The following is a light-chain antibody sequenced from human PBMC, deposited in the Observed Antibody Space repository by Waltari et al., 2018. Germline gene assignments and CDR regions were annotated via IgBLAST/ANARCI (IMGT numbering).Light chain of an antibody. CDR1: QGVGRD. CDR3: QKYESLPAT. Sequence: EIVLTQSPGTLSLSPGERATLSCRASQGVGRDLAWYQQTPGQAPRLLIYGASSRATGIPDRLSGRGSGTDFSLTISRLEPEDFAVYYCQKYESLPATFGQGTKVEI. V-gene: IGKV3-20*01. J-gene: IGKJ1*01. CDR2: GAS.